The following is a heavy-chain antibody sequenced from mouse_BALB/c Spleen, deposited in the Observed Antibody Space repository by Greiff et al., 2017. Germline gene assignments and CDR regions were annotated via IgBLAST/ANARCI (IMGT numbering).Heavy chain of an antibody. V-gene: IGHV3-2*02. CDR3: ARDPGGAMDY. CDR2: ISYSGST. J-gene: IGHJ4*01. CDR1: GYSITSDYA. Sequence: ESGPGLVKPSQSLSLTCTVTGYSITSDYAWNWIRQFPGNKLEWMGYISYSGSTSYNPSLKSRISITRDTSKNQFFLQLNSVTTEDTATYYCARDPGGAMDYWGQGTSVTVSS.